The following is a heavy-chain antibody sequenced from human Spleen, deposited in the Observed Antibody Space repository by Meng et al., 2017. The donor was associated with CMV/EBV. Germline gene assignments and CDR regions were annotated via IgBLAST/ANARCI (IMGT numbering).Heavy chain of an antibody. CDR3: ARDALQLRHNWFDP. J-gene: IGHJ5*02. Sequence: ASVKVSCKASGYAFTVFYMHWLRQAPGHGLEWMGWVSPSTGGSRIAQKFQGRVTMSRDISINTAYMEVTGLTSDDTAVYYWARDALQLRHNWFDPWGQGTLVTVSS. V-gene: IGHV1-2*02. D-gene: IGHD6-13*01. CDR1: GYAFTVFY. CDR2: VSPSTGGS.